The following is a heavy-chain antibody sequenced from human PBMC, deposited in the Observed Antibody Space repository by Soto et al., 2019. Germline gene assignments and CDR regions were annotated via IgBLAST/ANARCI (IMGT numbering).Heavy chain of an antibody. J-gene: IGHJ4*02. CDR1: GFTFDDYS. CDR3: GKDGAVTDYINLDY. Sequence: EVQLVESGGVVVQPGGSLRLSCAASGFTFDDYSMHWVRQAPGKGLEWVSLISWDGRSTYYADSVKGRFTTSRDNSKNSLYLQMNSLTTEDTAFYYCGKDGAVTDYINLDYWGQGALVTVSS. CDR2: ISWDGRST. V-gene: IGHV3-43*01. D-gene: IGHD4-4*01.